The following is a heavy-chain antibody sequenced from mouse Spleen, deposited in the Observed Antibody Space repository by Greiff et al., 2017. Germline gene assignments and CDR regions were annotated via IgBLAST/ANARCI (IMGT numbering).Heavy chain of an antibody. D-gene: IGHD3-3*01. CDR3: ARRGDEKYFDV. CDR1: GFTFSSYA. Sequence: EVKLVESGGGLVKPGGSLKLSCAASGFTFSSYAMSWVRQTPEKRLEWVATISSGGSYTYYPDSVKGRFTISRDNAKNTLYLQMSSLRSEDTAMYYCARRGDEKYFDVWGAGTTVTVSS. CDR2: ISSGGSYT. V-gene: IGHV5-9-1*01. J-gene: IGHJ1*01.